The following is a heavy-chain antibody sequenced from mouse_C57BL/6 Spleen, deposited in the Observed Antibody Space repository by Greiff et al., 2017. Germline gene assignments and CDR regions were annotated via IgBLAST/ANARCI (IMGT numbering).Heavy chain of an antibody. V-gene: IGHV1-80*01. J-gene: IGHJ1*03. CDR3: ARKGAIYWYFDV. CDR1: GYAFSSYW. Sequence: VPLQQSGAELVKPGASVKISCKASGYAFSSYWLNWVKQRPGKGLEWIGQIYPGDGDTKYNGKVKGKATLTADKSSSPAYMQISRLTSEASAVYFCARKGAIYWYFDVWGTGTTVTVSS. CDR2: IYPGDGDT.